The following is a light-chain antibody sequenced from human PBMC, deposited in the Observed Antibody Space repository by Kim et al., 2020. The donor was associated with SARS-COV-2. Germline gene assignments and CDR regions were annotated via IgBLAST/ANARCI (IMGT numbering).Light chain of an antibody. CDR3: SSYAGSNNLGV. CDR2: EVS. Sequence: LTQPASVSGSPGQSITISCTGTSSDVGGYNYVSWYQQHPGKAPKLMIYEVSKRPSGVPDRFSGSKSGNTASLTVSGLQAEDEADYYCSSYAGSNNLGVFGGGTQLTVL. V-gene: IGLV2-8*01. J-gene: IGLJ2*01. CDR1: SSDVGGYNY.